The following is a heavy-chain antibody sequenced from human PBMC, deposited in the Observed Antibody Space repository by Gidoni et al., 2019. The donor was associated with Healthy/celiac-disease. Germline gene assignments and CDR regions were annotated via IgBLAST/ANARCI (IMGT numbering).Heavy chain of an antibody. J-gene: IGHJ6*02. CDR1: GGTFSSYA. Sequence: QVQLVQSEAEVKKPGSSVKVACKASGGTFSSYANSGVRQAPGQGLEWMGGIIPIFGTANYAQKFQGRVTITADESTSTAYMELSSLGSEDTAVYYCARVPYSSAPPWLYYYYGMDVWGQGTTVTVSS. V-gene: IGHV1-69*01. CDR2: IIPIFGTA. CDR3: ARVPYSSAPPWLYYYYGMDV. D-gene: IGHD6-19*01.